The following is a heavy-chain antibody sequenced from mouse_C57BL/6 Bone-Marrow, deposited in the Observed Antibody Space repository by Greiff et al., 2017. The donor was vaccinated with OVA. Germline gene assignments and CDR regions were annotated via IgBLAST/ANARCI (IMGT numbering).Heavy chain of an antibody. CDR2: INPNNGGT. Sequence: VQLQQSGPELVKPGASVKISCKASGYTFTDYYMNWVKQSHGKSLEWIGDINPNNGGTSYNQKFKGKATLTVDKSSSTAYMELRSLTSEDSAVYYCALITTVVAGYYFDYWGQGTTLTVSS. D-gene: IGHD1-1*01. CDR1: GYTFTDYY. J-gene: IGHJ2*01. V-gene: IGHV1-26*01. CDR3: ALITTVVAGYYFDY.